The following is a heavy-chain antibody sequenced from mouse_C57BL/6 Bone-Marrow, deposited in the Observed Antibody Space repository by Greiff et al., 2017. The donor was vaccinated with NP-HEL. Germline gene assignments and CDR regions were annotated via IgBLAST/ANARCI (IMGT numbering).Heavy chain of an antibody. CDR2: IHPNSGST. D-gene: IGHD1-1*01. CDR3: ASPSTVAMDY. V-gene: IGHV1-64*01. J-gene: IGHJ4*01. Sequence: QVQLQQPGAELVKPGASVKLSCKASGYTFTSYWMHWVKQRPGQGLEWIGMIHPNSGSTNYNEKFKSKATLTVDKASSTAYMQLSSLTSEDSAVYYCASPSTVAMDYWGQGTSVTVSS. CDR1: GYTFTSYW.